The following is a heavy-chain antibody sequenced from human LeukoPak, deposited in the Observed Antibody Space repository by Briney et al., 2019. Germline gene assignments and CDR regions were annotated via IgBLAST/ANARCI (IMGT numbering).Heavy chain of an antibody. CDR1: GYTFTGYY. CDR3: ARGRELGGNALRLYDS. V-gene: IGHV1-2*02. Sequence: ASVKVSCKASGYTFTGYYMHWVRQASGQGLEWMGWINPKNGDTNYARKFQGRVTMTRDTSISTAYMDLSGLRYDDTALYYCARGRELGGNALRLYDSWGQGTLVTVSS. J-gene: IGHJ4*02. CDR2: INPKNGDT. D-gene: IGHD3-10*01.